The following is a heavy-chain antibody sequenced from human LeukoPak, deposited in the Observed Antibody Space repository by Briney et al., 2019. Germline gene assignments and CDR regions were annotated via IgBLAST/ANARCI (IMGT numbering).Heavy chain of an antibody. D-gene: IGHD6-19*01. Sequence: GGSLRLSCEASGFTFSSYAMSWVRQAPGKGLEWVSAISGSGGSTYYADSVKGRFTISRDNSKNTLYLQMNSLRAEDTAVYYCAKVPRSSGWFSFDYWGQGTLVTVSS. V-gene: IGHV3-23*01. CDR3: AKVPRSSGWFSFDY. CDR2: ISGSGGST. J-gene: IGHJ4*02. CDR1: GFTFSSYA.